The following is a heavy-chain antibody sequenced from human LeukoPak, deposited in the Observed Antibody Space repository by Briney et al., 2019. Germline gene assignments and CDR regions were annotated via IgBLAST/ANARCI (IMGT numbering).Heavy chain of an antibody. Sequence: PGGCLRLSCAASGFIFSRDSMNWVRQAPGKGLEWISYIIHDRGIRYYADSVRGRFTISRDNARNSLYLQMHSLRAEDTAVYYCVRDNPRCCGVVPANIDDSWGQGTLVTVSS. CDR1: GFIFSRDS. D-gene: IGHD2-15*01. CDR3: VRDNPRCCGVVPANIDDS. J-gene: IGHJ4*02. V-gene: IGHV3-48*01. CDR2: IIHDRGIR.